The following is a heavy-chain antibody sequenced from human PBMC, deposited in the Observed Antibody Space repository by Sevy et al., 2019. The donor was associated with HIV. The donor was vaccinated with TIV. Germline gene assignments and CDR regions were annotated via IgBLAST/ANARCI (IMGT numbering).Heavy chain of an antibody. J-gene: IGHJ6*02. D-gene: IGHD6-13*01. CDR2: AHYSGST. Sequence: SETLSLTCSVSGGPISSTFSYWGWIRQPPGKGLEWIGSAHYSGSTYYNSSLKSRATISVDTSRSHFSLKLTSVTAADTAVYYCARHLQQTRTYHYYYGMDVWGQRTTVTVSS. CDR3: ARHLQQTRTYHYYYGMDV. CDR1: GGPISSTFSY. V-gene: IGHV4-39*01.